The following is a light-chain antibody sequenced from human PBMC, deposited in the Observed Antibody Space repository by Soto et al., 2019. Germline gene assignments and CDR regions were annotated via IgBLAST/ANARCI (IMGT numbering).Light chain of an antibody. CDR3: QQLNSYPVT. Sequence: EIDVTQSPSTQSASVGDRVTMTCRASQTIDKKLAWYQQKPGTAPKLLIFDASTLQSGVPSRFSGSGSGTDFTLTISSLQPEDFATYYCQQLNSYPVTFGQGTRLEI. V-gene: IGKV1-5*01. J-gene: IGKJ5*01. CDR2: DAS. CDR1: QTIDKK.